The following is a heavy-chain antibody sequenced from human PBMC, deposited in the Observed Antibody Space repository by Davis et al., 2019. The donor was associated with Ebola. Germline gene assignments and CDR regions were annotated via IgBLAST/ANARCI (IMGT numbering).Heavy chain of an antibody. CDR2: IIPILGIA. CDR1: GGTFSSYA. J-gene: IGHJ6*02. Sequence: SVKVSCKASGGTFSSYAISWVRQAPGQGLEWMGRIIPILGIANYAQKFQGRVTITADKSTSTAYMELSSLRSEDTAVYYCARSSPGTKNYYYGMDVWGQGTTVTVSS. V-gene: IGHV1-69*04. D-gene: IGHD1-7*01. CDR3: ARSSPGTKNYYYGMDV.